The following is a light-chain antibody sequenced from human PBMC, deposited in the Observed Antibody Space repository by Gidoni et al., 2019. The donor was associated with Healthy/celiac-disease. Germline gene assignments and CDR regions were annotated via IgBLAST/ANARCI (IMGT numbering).Light chain of an antibody. CDR2: RNT. CDR3: AAWDDSLSVV. J-gene: IGLJ2*01. V-gene: IGLV1-47*01. CDR1: SSNIGSNY. Sequence: QSVLTQPPSASGTPGQRVTISCSGSSSNIGSNYVYWYQQPPGTAPKLLIYRNTQRPSGVPDRFSGSKSGTSASLAISGLRSEDEADYYCAAWDDSLSVVFGGGTKLTVL.